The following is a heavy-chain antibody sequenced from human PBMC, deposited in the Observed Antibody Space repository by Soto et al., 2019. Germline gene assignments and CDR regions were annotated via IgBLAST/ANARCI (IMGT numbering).Heavy chain of an antibody. CDR3: AHRATYYYDSSGYTSPWEYFQH. Sequence: SGPTLVNPTQTLTLTCTFSGFSLSTSGVGVGWIRQPPGKALEWLALIYWDDDKRYSPSLKSRLTITKDTSKNQVVLTMTNMDPVDTATYYCAHRATYYYDSSGYTSPWEYFQHWGQGTLVTVSS. CDR1: GFSLSTSGVG. D-gene: IGHD3-22*01. V-gene: IGHV2-5*02. CDR2: IYWDDDK. J-gene: IGHJ1*01.